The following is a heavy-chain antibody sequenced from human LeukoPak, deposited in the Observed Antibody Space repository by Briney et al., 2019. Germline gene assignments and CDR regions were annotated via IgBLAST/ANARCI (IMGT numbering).Heavy chain of an antibody. V-gene: IGHV3-33*01. CDR1: GFTFSSYG. Sequence: GRSLRPSCAASGFTFSSYGMHWVRQAPGKGLEWVAFIWYDGSNKYYADSVKGRFTISRDNSKNTLYLQMNSRRAEDTVVYYCARAVDTAMVTFLGYWGQGTLVSVSS. CDR2: IWYDGSNK. J-gene: IGHJ4*02. CDR3: ARAVDTAMVTFLGY. D-gene: IGHD5-18*01.